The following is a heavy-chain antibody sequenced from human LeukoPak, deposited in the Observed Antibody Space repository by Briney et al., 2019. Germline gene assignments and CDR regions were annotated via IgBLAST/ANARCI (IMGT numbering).Heavy chain of an antibody. D-gene: IGHD1-26*01. CDR2: IYYSGST. J-gene: IGHJ4*02. V-gene: IGHV4-39*01. Sequence: SETLSLTCTVSGGSISSSSYYWGWIRQPPGKGLEWIGSIYYSGSTYYNPSLKSRVTISVDTSKNQFSLKLSSVTAADTAVYYCGRRVSGSYLWDYWGQGTLVTVSS. CDR3: GRRVSGSYLWDY. CDR1: GGSISSSSYY.